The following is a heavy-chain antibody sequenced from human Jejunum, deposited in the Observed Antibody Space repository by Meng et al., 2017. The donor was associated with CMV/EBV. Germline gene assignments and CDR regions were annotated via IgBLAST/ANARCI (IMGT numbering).Heavy chain of an antibody. CDR3: TRGPISGYGTLAY. Sequence: SGFPFSRHWVPWVRQRPGKGLVWVSRMNSDGSTTAYADAVKGRFTISRDNAKNTLYLQMNSLRDEDTAMYFCTRGPISGYGTLAYWGPGTLVTVSS. CDR2: MNSDGSTT. CDR1: GFPFSRHW. D-gene: IGHD3-16*01. V-gene: IGHV3-74*01. J-gene: IGHJ4*02.